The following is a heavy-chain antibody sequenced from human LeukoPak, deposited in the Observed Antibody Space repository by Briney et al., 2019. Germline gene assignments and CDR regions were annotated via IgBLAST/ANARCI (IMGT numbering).Heavy chain of an antibody. CDR2: ISAYNGNT. Sequence: ASVKVSCKASGYTFTSYGIRWVRQAPGQGLEWMGWISAYNGNTNYAQKLQGRVTMTTDTSTSTAYMELRSLRSDDTAVYYCARVTAARPDYYYYMDVWGKGTTVTVSS. J-gene: IGHJ6*03. CDR3: ARVTAARPDYYYYMDV. CDR1: GYTFTSYG. D-gene: IGHD6-6*01. V-gene: IGHV1-18*01.